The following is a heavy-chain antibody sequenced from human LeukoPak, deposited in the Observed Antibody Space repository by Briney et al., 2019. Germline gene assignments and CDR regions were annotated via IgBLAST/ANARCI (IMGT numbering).Heavy chain of an antibody. CDR3: AREHGSAYYFDY. Sequence: GRSLRLSCAASGFTFSSYGMHWVRQAPGKGLEWVAVIWYDGSNKYYADSAKGRFTISRDNSKNTLYLQMNSLRAEDTAVYYCAREHGSAYYFDYWGQGTPVTVSS. V-gene: IGHV3-33*01. CDR2: IWYDGSNK. D-gene: IGHD3-10*01. J-gene: IGHJ4*02. CDR1: GFTFSSYG.